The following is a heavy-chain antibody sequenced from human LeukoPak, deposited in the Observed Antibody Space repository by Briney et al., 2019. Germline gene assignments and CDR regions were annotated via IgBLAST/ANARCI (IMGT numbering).Heavy chain of an antibody. J-gene: IGHJ4*02. V-gene: IGHV4-59*01. CDR2: IYYSGST. Sequence: PSETLSLTCTVSGGSISSYYWSWIRQPPGKGLEWIGYIYYSGSTNYNPSLKSRVTISVDTSKNQFSLKLSSVTAADTAVYYCARAPWHDSSGLDYWGQGTLVTVSS. CDR3: ARAPWHDSSGLDY. CDR1: GGSISSYY. D-gene: IGHD3-22*01.